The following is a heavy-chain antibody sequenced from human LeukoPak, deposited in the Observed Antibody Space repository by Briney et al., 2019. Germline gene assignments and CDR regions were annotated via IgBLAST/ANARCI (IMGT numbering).Heavy chain of an antibody. V-gene: IGHV3-74*01. Sequence: PGRSLRLSGAVCGFTLSSYWMHWVRQLPGKGLVWVSRINSDGSGISYAGSVKGRFTISRDNAKNTLYLQMNSLRAEGTAVYYCARGNAHAFDIWGQGTMVTVSS. CDR3: ARGNAHAFDI. CDR2: INSDGSGI. J-gene: IGHJ3*02. CDR1: GFTLSSYW.